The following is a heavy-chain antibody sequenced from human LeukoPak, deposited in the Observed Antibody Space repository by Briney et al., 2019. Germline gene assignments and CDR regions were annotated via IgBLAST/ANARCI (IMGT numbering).Heavy chain of an antibody. CDR3: ARNSGRSTNAFDI. V-gene: IGHV1-8*03. CDR1: GYTFTSYD. D-gene: IGHD1-26*01. CDR2: MYPNSGNT. J-gene: IGHJ3*02. Sequence: ASVKVSCKASGYTFTSYDINWVRQATGQGLEWMGWMYPNSGNTGYAQKFQGRVTITRNTSISTAYMELCSLRSEDTAVYYCARNSGRSTNAFDIWGQGAMVTVSS.